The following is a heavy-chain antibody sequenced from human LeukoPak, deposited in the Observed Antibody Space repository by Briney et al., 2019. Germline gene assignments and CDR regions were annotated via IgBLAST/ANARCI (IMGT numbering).Heavy chain of an antibody. V-gene: IGHV4-61*01. J-gene: IGHJ1*01. CDR2: IYYSGTT. CDR1: GGSVSSGSYY. CDR3: ARDEGYCSGGSCYRAEFFQH. Sequence: SETLSLTCTVSGGSVSSGSYYWGWIRQPPGKGLEWIGYIYYSGTTNYNPSLQSRVTISVDTSKNQFSLKLSSVTAADTAVYYCARDEGYCSGGSCYRAEFFQHWGQGTLVTVSS. D-gene: IGHD2-15*01.